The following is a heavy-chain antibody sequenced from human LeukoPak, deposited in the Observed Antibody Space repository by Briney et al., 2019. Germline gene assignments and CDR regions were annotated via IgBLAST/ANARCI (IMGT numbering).Heavy chain of an antibody. CDR1: GFTFSSYS. J-gene: IGHJ4*02. V-gene: IGHV3-48*01. CDR2: ISSSSSTI. D-gene: IGHD3-22*01. CDR3: AKDATNRKNYYDSRSYSYYFDY. Sequence: GGSLRLSCAASGFTFSSYSMNWVRQAPGKGLEWVSYISSSSSTIYYADSVKGRFTISRDNAKNSLYLQMNSLRAEDTAVYYCAKDATNRKNYYDSRSYSYYFDYWGQGTLSPSPQ.